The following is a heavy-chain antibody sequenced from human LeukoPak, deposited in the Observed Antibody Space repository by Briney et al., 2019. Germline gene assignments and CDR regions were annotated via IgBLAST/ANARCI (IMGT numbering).Heavy chain of an antibody. J-gene: IGHJ4*02. Sequence: SETLSLTCTVSGGSISSSSYYWGWIRQPPGKGLEWIGSIYYSGSTYYNPSLKSRVTISVDTPKNQFSLKLSSVTAADTAVYYCARDRWQQLEEFDYWGQGTLVTVSS. CDR2: IYYSGST. CDR1: GGSISSSSYY. D-gene: IGHD6-13*01. CDR3: ARDRWQQLEEFDY. V-gene: IGHV4-39*07.